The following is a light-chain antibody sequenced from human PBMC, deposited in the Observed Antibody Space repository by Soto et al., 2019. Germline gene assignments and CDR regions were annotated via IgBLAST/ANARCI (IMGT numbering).Light chain of an antibody. CDR2: ATS. V-gene: IGKV1-16*01. J-gene: IGKJ3*01. CDR3: QQYHSLPFT. Sequence: DIQMTQSPSSLSASVGDRVTINCRASQATSNYVAWFQQKPGEAPKSLMFATSTLQSGVPSRFRGSGSQTDFTLTITNLQPEDFATYFFQQYHSLPFTFGPGTTVHFK. CDR1: QATSNY.